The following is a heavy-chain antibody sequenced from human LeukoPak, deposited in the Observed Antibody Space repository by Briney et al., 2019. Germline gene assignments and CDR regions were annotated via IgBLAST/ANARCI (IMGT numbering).Heavy chain of an antibody. Sequence: SETLSLTCTVSGGSISSYYWSWIRQPPGKGLEWIGYIYYSGSTNYNPSLKSRVTISVDTSKNQFSLKLTSVRAADTAAYYCARGMTTVVSPDYWGQGTLVTVSS. J-gene: IGHJ4*02. V-gene: IGHV4-59*01. CDR1: GGSISSYY. D-gene: IGHD4-23*01. CDR2: IYYSGST. CDR3: ARGMTTVVSPDY.